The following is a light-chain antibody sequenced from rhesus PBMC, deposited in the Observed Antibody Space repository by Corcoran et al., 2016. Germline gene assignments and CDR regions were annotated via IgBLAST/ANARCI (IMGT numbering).Light chain of an antibody. CDR2: DVS. CDR3: CSYGGRNTYI. V-gene: IGLV2-23*01. J-gene: IGLJ1*01. Sequence: QAALTQPPSVSGSPGQSVTISCTGTSSDIGGYNFVSWYQQYPGKAPKLMIYDVSERPSGVSDRFSGSKSGNPASLTISGLQAEYETDFYGCSYGGRNTYIFGAGTRLTVL. CDR1: SSDIGGYNF.